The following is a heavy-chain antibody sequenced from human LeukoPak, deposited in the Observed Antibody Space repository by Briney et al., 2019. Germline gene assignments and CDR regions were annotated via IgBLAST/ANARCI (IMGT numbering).Heavy chain of an antibody. V-gene: IGHV3-21*01. CDR2: ISSSSSYI. CDR3: ARFVDSGRLLNAFDI. CDR1: GFTFSSYS. D-gene: IGHD1-26*01. J-gene: IGHJ3*02. Sequence: GGSLRLSCAASGFTFSSYSMNWVRQAPGKGLEWVSSISSSSSYIYYADSVKGRFTISRDNAKNSLYLQMNSLRAEDTAVYYCARFVDSGRLLNAFDIWGQETMVTVSS.